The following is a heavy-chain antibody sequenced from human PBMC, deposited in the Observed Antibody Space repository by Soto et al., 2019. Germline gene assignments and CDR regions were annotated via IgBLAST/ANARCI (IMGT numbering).Heavy chain of an antibody. CDR2: ISGNSGDI. V-gene: IGHV3-23*01. D-gene: IGHD3-10*01. CDR3: QGINRIIEPTSPRPY. J-gene: IGHJ4*02. Sequence: EVQLLESGGGLVQPGGSLRLSCAASGFTFSSYSMSWVRQAPGKGLEWVSAISGNSGDIYYADSVKGRFTITRDNSKNALYLQMNSMRAEDTAVYYCQGINRIIEPTSPRPYWGQGTLVTVSS. CDR1: GFTFSSYS.